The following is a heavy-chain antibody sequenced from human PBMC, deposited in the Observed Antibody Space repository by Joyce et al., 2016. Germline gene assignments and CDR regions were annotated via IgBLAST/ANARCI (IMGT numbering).Heavy chain of an antibody. CDR3: ARVPLSSAFDY. Sequence: QVQLQESVPGLVQPSQTLSLTCGVSGGSISDGGYYWSWIRQRPGQGLEWIGYINYSGNTYYNPSLKSRLTISIDMSKNQFSLRLTSVTAADTAVYYCARVPLSSAFDYWGQGILVTVSS. V-gene: IGHV4-31*11. CDR1: GGSISDGGYY. D-gene: IGHD1-26*01. J-gene: IGHJ4*02. CDR2: INYSGNT.